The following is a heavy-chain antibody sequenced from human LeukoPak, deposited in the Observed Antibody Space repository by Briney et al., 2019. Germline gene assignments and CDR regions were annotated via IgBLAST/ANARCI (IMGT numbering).Heavy chain of an antibody. Sequence: GESLKISCKGSGYSFTSYWIGWVRQMPGKGLEWMGIIYPGDSDTRYSPSFQGQVTISADKSISTAYLQWSSLKASDAAMYYCARLSYYGSGSYYYGMDVWGQRTTVTVSS. D-gene: IGHD3-10*01. V-gene: IGHV5-51*01. CDR1: GYSFTSYW. CDR2: IYPGDSDT. CDR3: ARLSYYGSGSYYYGMDV. J-gene: IGHJ6*02.